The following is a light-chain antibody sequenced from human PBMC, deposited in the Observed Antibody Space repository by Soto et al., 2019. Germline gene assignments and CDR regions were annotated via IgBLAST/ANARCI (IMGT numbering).Light chain of an antibody. CDR2: DAS. Sequence: EIVLTQSPATLSLSPGERATLSCRASQSVSSDFAWYQQKPGQAPRLLIYDASNRATGIPARFSGSGSGTDFTLTISSLEPEDFAMFYCQQYDDSITFGQGTRLEIE. CDR3: QQYDDSIT. J-gene: IGKJ5*01. CDR1: QSVSSD. V-gene: IGKV3-11*01.